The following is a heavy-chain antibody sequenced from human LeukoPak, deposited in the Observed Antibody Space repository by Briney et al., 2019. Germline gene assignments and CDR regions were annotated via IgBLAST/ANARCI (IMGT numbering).Heavy chain of an antibody. D-gene: IGHD6-13*01. CDR3: ARGGIAAAGTAWFDP. V-gene: IGHV1-69*05. CDR1: GGTFSSYA. Sequence: ASVKVSCKASGGTFSSYAISWVRQAPGQGLEWMGGIIPIFGTANYAQKFQGRVTITTDESTSTAYMELSSLRSEDTAVYYCARGGIAAAGTAWFDPWGQGTLVTVSS. CDR2: IIPIFGTA. J-gene: IGHJ5*02.